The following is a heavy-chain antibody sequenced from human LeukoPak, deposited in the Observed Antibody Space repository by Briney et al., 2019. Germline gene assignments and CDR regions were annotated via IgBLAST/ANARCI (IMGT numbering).Heavy chain of an antibody. D-gene: IGHD3-9*01. J-gene: IGHJ4*02. CDR3: ARRGDILTDYAFDY. V-gene: IGHV4-39*01. Sequence: SETLSLTCSVSGGSINSNSHHWDWVRQAPGKGLEWIGNIYYSGTTSYNPSLKSRVTISVDTSKNQFSLRLSSVTAADTAVYYCARRGDILTDYAFDYWGQGTLVTVSS. CDR2: IYYSGTT. CDR1: GGSINSNSHH.